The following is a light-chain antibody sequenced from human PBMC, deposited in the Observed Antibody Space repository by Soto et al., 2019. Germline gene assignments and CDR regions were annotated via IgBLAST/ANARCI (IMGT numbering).Light chain of an antibody. CDR1: SSDVGGYNY. CDR2: DVS. V-gene: IGLV2-11*01. Sequence: QSALTQPRSVSGSPGQSATISCTGTSSDVGGYNYVSWYQQHPGKAPKLMIYDVSKRPSGVPDRFSGSKSGNTASLTISGLQAEDEADYYCSSYTSSSTRVFGTGTKVTVL. CDR3: SSYTSSSTRV. J-gene: IGLJ1*01.